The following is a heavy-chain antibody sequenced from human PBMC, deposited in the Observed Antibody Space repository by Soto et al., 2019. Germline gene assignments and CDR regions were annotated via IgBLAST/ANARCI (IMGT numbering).Heavy chain of an antibody. J-gene: IGHJ4*02. CDR2: ISGSGGST. D-gene: IGHD6-13*01. CDR1: GVTFSSYA. Sequence: GVSLRLSCAASGVTFSSYAMSWFRQAPGKGLEWVSAISGSGGSTYYADSVKGRFTISRDNSKNTLYLQMNSLRAEDTAVYYCAKGGSSWHVGPTFFAFQSPFDYWGQGTLVTVSS. V-gene: IGHV3-23*01. CDR3: AKGGSSWHVGPTFFAFQSPFDY.